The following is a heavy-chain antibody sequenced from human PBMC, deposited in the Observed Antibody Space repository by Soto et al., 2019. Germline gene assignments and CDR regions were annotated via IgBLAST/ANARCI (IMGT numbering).Heavy chain of an antibody. J-gene: IGHJ6*03. Sequence: GGSLRLSCAASGFTFSSYAMSWVRQAPGKGLEWVSAISGSGGSTYYADSVKGRFTISRDNSKNTRYLQMNSLRAEDTAVYYCAKDGVGTPWYYYMDVWGKGTTVTVSS. V-gene: IGHV3-23*01. CDR2: ISGSGGST. D-gene: IGHD1-1*01. CDR3: AKDGVGTPWYYYMDV. CDR1: GFTFSSYA.